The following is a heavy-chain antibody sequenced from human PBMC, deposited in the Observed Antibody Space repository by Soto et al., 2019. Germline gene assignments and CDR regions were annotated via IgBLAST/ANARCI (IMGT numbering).Heavy chain of an antibody. CDR2: ISSSSSTI. V-gene: IGHV3-48*02. J-gene: IGHJ6*02. CDR1: GFTFSSYS. CDR3: ARDQVLRYFDWLLYRGEYYYYYYGMDV. D-gene: IGHD3-9*01. Sequence: EVQLVESGGGLVQPGGPLRLSCAASGFTFSSYSMNWVRQAPGKGLEWVSYISSSSSTIYYADSVKGRFTISRDNAKNSLNLQMNSLRDEDTAVYYCARDQVLRYFDWLLYRGEYYYYYYGMDVWGQGTTVTVSS.